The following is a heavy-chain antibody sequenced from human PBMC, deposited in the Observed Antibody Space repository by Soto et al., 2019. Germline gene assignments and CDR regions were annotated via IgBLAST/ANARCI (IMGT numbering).Heavy chain of an antibody. Sequence: QVQLVQSGAEVKKPGSSVKVSCKASGCTFSSYAISWVRQAPGQGLEWMGGIIPIFGTANYAQKFQGRVTITADKSTSTAYIELSSLRSEDTAVYYCARTPETWLRHLHFYYWGQGTLVTVSS. CDR1: GCTFSSYA. CDR3: ARTPETWLRHLHFYY. V-gene: IGHV1-69*06. D-gene: IGHD5-12*01. J-gene: IGHJ4*02. CDR2: IIPIFGTA.